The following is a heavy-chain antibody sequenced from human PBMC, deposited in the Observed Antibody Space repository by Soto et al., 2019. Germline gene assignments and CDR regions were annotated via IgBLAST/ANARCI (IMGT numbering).Heavy chain of an antibody. CDR1: GFTFSSYS. CDR3: ARGLYYYDSRGYWGY. CDR2: ISSSSSTT. J-gene: IGHJ4*02. V-gene: IGHV3-48*02. Sequence: EVQLVESGGGLVQPGGSLRLSCAASGFTFSSYSMNWVRQAPGKGLEWVSYISSSSSTTYYADSVKGPFTISRDNAKNSLYLQMNSLRDEDTAVYYCARGLYYYDSRGYWGYWGQGTLVTVSS. D-gene: IGHD3-22*01.